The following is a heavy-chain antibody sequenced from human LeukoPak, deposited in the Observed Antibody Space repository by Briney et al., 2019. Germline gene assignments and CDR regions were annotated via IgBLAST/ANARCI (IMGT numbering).Heavy chain of an antibody. J-gene: IGHJ4*02. V-gene: IGHV3-30*02. CDR3: AKGISSSSYSPSDY. CDR1: GFTFSSYG. D-gene: IGHD2-15*01. CDR2: IRYDGSNK. Sequence: PGGSLRLSCAASGFTFSSYGMHWVRQAPGKGLEWVAFIRYDGSNKYYADSVKGRFTISRDNSKNTLYLQMNSLRAEDTAVYYCAKGISSSSYSPSDYGGQGTLVTVSS.